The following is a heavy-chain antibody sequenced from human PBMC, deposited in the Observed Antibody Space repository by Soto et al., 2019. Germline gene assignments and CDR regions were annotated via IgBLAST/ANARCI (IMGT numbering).Heavy chain of an antibody. J-gene: IGHJ4*02. CDR3: ARGYYYDSSGYYS. CDR2: IYHSGNS. CDR1: GDSVSSSNW. Sequence: SETLSLTCGVSGDSVSSSNWWSWVRQTPGKGLEWIGEIYHSGNSNYNPSLKSRVTISVDTSKNQFSLKLSSVTAADTAVYYCARGYYYDSSGYYSWGQGTLVTVSS. V-gene: IGHV4-4*02. D-gene: IGHD3-22*01.